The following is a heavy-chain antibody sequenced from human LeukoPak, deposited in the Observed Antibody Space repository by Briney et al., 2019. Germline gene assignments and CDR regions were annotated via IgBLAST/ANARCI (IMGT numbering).Heavy chain of an antibody. V-gene: IGHV3-23*01. Sequence: PGGSLRLSCAASGFTFSSYAMSWVRQAPGKGLEWVSAISGSGGSTYYADSVKGRFTISRDNSKNTLYLQMNSLRAEDTAVYYCAKDEDYGGNWIPDGAAFDIWGQGTMVTVSS. CDR3: AKDEDYGGNWIPDGAAFDI. D-gene: IGHD4-23*01. CDR2: ISGSGGST. CDR1: GFTFSSYA. J-gene: IGHJ3*02.